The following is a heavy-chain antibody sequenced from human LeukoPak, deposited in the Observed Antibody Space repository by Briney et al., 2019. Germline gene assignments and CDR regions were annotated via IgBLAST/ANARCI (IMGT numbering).Heavy chain of an antibody. CDR2: ISYDGSNK. CDR1: GFTFSSYA. Sequence: GGSLRLSCAASGFTFSSYAMHWVRQAPGKGLEWVAVISYDGSNKYYADSVKGRFTISRDNSKNTLYLQMSSLRAEDTAVNYCARSYYYYYYMDVWGKGTTVTVSS. CDR3: ARSYYYYYYMDV. V-gene: IGHV3-30*04. J-gene: IGHJ6*03.